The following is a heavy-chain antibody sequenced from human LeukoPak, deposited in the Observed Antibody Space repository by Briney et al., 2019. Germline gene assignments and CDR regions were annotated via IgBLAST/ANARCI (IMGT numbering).Heavy chain of an antibody. D-gene: IGHD2-15*01. CDR3: ASSITGGSCYNCWFDP. CDR2: IIPIFGTA. Sequence: ASVKVSCKASGGTFSSYAISWVRQAPGQGLEWMGGIIPIFGTASYAQKFQGRVTITADESTSTAYMELSSLRSEDTAVYYCASSITGGSCYNCWFDPWGQGTLVTVSS. J-gene: IGHJ5*02. CDR1: GGTFSSYA. V-gene: IGHV1-69*01.